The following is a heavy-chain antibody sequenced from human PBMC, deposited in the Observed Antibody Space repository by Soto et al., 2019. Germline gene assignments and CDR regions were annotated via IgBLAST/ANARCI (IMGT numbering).Heavy chain of an antibody. J-gene: IGHJ6*02. CDR1: GGTFSSYA. D-gene: IGHD6-13*01. CDR3: ARVGSSKIHYYYYGMDV. CDR2: IIPIFGTA. Sequence: SVKVSCKASGGTFSSYAISWVRQAPGQGLEWMGGIIPIFGTANYAQKFQGRVAITADESTSTAYMELSSLRSEDTAVYYCARVGSSKIHYYYYGMDVWGQGTTVTVSS. V-gene: IGHV1-69*13.